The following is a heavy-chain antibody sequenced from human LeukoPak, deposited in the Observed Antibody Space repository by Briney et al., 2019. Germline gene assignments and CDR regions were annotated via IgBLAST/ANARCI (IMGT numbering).Heavy chain of an antibody. CDR3: ARSRPLRGVTVDY. V-gene: IGHV3-48*02. CDR2: ISDSATTI. J-gene: IGHJ4*02. CDR1: GFTFSSYS. D-gene: IGHD3-10*01. Sequence: GGSLRLSCAASGFTFSSYSMNWVRQAPGKGLEWVSFISDSATTIYYVDSVKGRFTISRDNAKNSPYLQMNSLRDEDTAVYYCARSRPLRGVTVDYWGQGTLVTVSS.